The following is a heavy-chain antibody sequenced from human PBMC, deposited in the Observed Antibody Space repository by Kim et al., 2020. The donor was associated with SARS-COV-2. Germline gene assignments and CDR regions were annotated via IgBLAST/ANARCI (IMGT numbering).Heavy chain of an antibody. Sequence: GGSLRLSCAASGFTVSSNYMSWVRQAPGKGLEWVSVIYSGGSTYYADSAKGRFTISRDNSKNTLYIQMNSPRAEDTAVYYCAREVIAAAGTVDYFDYWG. CDR2: IYSGGST. CDR3: AREVIAAAGTVDYFDY. CDR1: GFTVSSNY. D-gene: IGHD6-13*01. V-gene: IGHV3-66*01. J-gene: IGHJ4*01.